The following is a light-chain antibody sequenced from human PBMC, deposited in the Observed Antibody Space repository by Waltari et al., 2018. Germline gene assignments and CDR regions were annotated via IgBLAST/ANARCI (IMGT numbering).Light chain of an antibody. CDR1: SSDVGGYNF. Sequence: QSALTQPASVSGSPGQSITISCTGTSSDVGGYNFVSWYQQDPGKAPPFFIYEVYNRPSGVSNRFSGAKSGNRASLTISGLQTEDEADYYCSSYTSRGTLVFGGGTKLTVL. CDR2: EVY. J-gene: IGLJ2*01. CDR3: SSYTSRGTLV. V-gene: IGLV2-14*01.